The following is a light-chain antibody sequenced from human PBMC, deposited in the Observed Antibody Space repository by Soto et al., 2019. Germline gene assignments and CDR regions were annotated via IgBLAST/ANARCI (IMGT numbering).Light chain of an antibody. CDR2: SNN. CDR3: AAWDDTLNGPV. J-gene: IGLJ2*01. V-gene: IGLV1-44*01. CDR1: SSNIGGNT. Sequence: QFVLTQPPSAYGTPGLRVTISCSGSSSNIGGNTVNWYQHLTGTAPKLLIYSNNQRPSGVPDRFSGSKSGTSASLAISGLQSGDEADYYCAAWDDTLNGPVFGGGTKLTVL.